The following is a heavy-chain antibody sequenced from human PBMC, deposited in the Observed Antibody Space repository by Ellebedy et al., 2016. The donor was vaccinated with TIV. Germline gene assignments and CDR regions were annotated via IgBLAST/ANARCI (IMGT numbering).Heavy chain of an antibody. CDR3: ARGKYYYESYLQL. V-gene: IGHV1-69*13. D-gene: IGHD3-22*01. Sequence: ASVKVSCKASGGTFISYAVIWVRQAPGQGLEWMGGIIPVFGTPNYAQKFQGRVTITADESTSTAHVELSSLTSEDTAVYYCARGKYYYESYLQLWGQGTLITVSA. CDR2: IIPVFGTP. CDR1: GGTFISYA. J-gene: IGHJ1*01.